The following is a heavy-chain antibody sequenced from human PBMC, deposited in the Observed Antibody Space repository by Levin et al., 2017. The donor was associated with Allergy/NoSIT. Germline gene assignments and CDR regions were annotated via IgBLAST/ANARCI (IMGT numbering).Heavy chain of an antibody. CDR1: GGTFSNYA. CDR2: IISIFDSA. V-gene: IGHV1-69*01. Sequence: KISCKASGGTFSNYAISWVRQAPGQGLEWVGAIISIFDSAKYAQQFQGRVTITEDGSTSTAYMELSSLTSEDTAVYYCAREGVNYGMDVWGQGTTVTVSS. CDR3: AREGVNYGMDV. J-gene: IGHJ6*02.